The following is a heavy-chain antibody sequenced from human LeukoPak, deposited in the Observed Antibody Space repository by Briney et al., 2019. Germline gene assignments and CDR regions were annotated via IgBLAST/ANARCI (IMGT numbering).Heavy chain of an antibody. CDR2: ISSSGSTI. V-gene: IGHV3-48*03. CDR3: ARLRLELFDY. D-gene: IGHD3-16*01. J-gene: IGHJ4*02. CDR1: GFTFSSYE. Sequence: GGSLRLSCAASGFTFSSYEMNWVRQAPGKGLEWVSYISSSGSTIYYADSVKGRLTISRDNAKNSLYLQMNSLRAEDTAVYYCARLRLELFDYWGQGTLVTVSS.